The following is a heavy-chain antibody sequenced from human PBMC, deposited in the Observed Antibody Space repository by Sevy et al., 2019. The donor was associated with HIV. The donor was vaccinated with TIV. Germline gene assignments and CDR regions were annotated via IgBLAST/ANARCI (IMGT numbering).Heavy chain of an antibody. CDR2: IKSKSDGGPS. Sequence: GGSLRLSCAASGFIFSNAWMSWVRQAPGKGLEWVGRIKSKSDGGPSDYAGPVKGRFTISRDDSRNTLYLQMNSLKTEDTAVYYCTSMTTVEGVFDFWGQGTLVTVSS. CDR3: TSMTTVEGVFDF. V-gene: IGHV3-15*01. D-gene: IGHD4-17*01. J-gene: IGHJ4*02. CDR1: GFIFSNAW.